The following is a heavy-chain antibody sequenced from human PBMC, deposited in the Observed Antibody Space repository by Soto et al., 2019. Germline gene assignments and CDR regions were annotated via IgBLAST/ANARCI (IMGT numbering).Heavy chain of an antibody. CDR3: ARGGFHDNNGVKVSLSGLDF. CDR1: GFTFGDYA. J-gene: IGHJ6*02. Sequence: PGGSLRLSCTTAGFTFGDYAMSWFRQAPGKGLEWVGFIRSKAYDETTEYAASVKGRFTISRDDYKSIAYLQMNSLKSDDRAVYYCARGGFHDNNGVKVSLSGLDFWGHGSSVPVSS. CDR2: IRSKAYDETT. V-gene: IGHV3-49*03. D-gene: IGHD3-22*01.